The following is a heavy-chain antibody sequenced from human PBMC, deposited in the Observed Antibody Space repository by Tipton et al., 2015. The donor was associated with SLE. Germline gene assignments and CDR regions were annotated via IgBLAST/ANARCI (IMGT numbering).Heavy chain of an antibody. V-gene: IGHV4-34*01. CDR1: GGSFSGYY. D-gene: IGHD3-22*01. CDR3: ARGYWDSSGSPLQH. CDR2: INHSGST. J-gene: IGHJ1*01. Sequence: TLSLTCAVYGGSFSGYYWSWIRQPPGKGLEWIGEINHSGSTNYNPSLKSRVTISVDTSKNQFSLKLSSVTAADTAVYYCARGYWDSSGSPLQHWGQGTLVTVSS.